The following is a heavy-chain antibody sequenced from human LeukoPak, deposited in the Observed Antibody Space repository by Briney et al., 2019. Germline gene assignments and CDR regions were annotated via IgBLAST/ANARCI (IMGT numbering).Heavy chain of an antibody. V-gene: IGHV4-34*01. CDR1: GGSFSGYY. D-gene: IGHD3-22*01. CDR2: IYYSGST. J-gene: IGHJ5*02. Sequence: PSETLSLTCAVYGGSFSGYYWSWIRQPPGKGLEWIGSIYYSGSTYYNPSLKSRVTISVDTSKNQFSLKLSSVTAADTAVYYCARDCDYYDSSQATYTVHNWFDPWGQGTLVTVSS. CDR3: ARDCDYYDSSQATYTVHNWFDP.